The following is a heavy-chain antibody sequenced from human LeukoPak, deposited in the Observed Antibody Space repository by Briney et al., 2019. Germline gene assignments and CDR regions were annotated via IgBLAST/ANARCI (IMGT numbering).Heavy chain of an antibody. V-gene: IGHV1-8*01. CDR3: ARGTSSSWYYYYYMDV. CDR2: MNPNSGNT. D-gene: IGHD6-13*01. Sequence: GASVKVSCKASGYTFTSYDINWVRQATGQGLEWMGWMNPNSGNTGYAQKFQGRVTITRNTSISTAYMELSSLRSEDTAMYYCARGTSSSWYYYYYMDVWGKGTTVTVSS. CDR1: GYTFTSYD. J-gene: IGHJ6*03.